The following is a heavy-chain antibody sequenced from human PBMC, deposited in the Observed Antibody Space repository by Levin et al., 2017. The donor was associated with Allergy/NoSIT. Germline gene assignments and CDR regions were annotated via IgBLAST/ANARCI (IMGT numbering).Heavy chain of an antibody. CDR1: GFTFSNYA. Sequence: GGSLRLSCAASGFTFSNYAMHWVRQAPGKGLEGVGVISDDGSSEFYIDSVKGRFTISRDNSKNRLYLQMDSLRAEDTARYYCVREIAEEGTWGQGTLVIVSS. CDR2: ISDDGSSE. D-gene: IGHD1-1*01. V-gene: IGHV3-30-3*01. CDR3: VREIAEEGT. J-gene: IGHJ4*02.